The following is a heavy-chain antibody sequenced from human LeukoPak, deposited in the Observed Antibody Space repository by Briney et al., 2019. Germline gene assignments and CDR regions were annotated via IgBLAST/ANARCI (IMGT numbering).Heavy chain of an antibody. V-gene: IGHV3-48*01. Sequence: GGSLRLSCAASGFNFMTYGMHWVRQAPGKGLEWISYISSTSTIIYYADSVKGRFTISRDNAKNSMYLQMNSLRAEDTAVYYCVREPSQGAFDIWGQGTMVTVSS. J-gene: IGHJ3*02. CDR1: GFNFMTYG. CDR3: VREPSQGAFDI. CDR2: ISSTSTII.